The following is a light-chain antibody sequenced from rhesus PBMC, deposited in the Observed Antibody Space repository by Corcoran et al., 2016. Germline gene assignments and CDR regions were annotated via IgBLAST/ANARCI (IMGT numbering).Light chain of an antibody. CDR3: QQYNSAPWT. V-gene: IGKV1-74*01. J-gene: IGKJ1*01. CDR2: KAS. Sequence: DIQMTQSPSSLSASVGDRVTITCRASENVNNYLNWYQQKPGKAPKLLIYKASTLQSGVPSRFSGSGSGTDYTFTISSLQPEDVATYYCQQYNSAPWTFGQGTKVEIK. CDR1: ENVNNY.